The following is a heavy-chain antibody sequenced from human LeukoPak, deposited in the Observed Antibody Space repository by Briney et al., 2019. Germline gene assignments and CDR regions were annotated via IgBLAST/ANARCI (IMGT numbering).Heavy chain of an antibody. D-gene: IGHD4-17*01. V-gene: IGHV3-11*01. Sequence: PGGSLRLSCAASGFTFSDYYMSWIRQAPGKGLEWVSYISSSGSTIYYADSVKGRFTISRDNAKNSLYLQMNSLGAEDTAVYYCARDQDDYEFPDYWGQGTLVTVSS. CDR2: ISSSGSTI. CDR1: GFTFSDYY. CDR3: ARDQDDYEFPDY. J-gene: IGHJ4*02.